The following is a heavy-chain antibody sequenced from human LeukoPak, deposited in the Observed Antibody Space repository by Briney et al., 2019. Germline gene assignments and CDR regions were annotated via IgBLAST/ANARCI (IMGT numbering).Heavy chain of an antibody. D-gene: IGHD3-16*02. CDR1: GGSFSGYY. V-gene: IGHV4-34*01. CDR3: ARGLSAVVY. J-gene: IGHJ4*02. CDR2: INHSGST. Sequence: TSETPSLTCAVYGGSFSGYYWSWIRQPPGKGLEWIGEINHSGSTNYNPSLKSRVTISVDTSKKQFSLKLSSVTAADTAVYYCARGLSAVVYWGQGTLVTVSS.